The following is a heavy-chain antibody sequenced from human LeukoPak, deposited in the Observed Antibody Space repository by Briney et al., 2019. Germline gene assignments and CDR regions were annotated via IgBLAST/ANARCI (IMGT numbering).Heavy chain of an antibody. Sequence: GGSLRLSCAASGFTFSNAWMSWVRQAPGKGLEWVAVISYDGSNKYYADSVKGRFTISRDNSKNTLYLQMNSLRAEDTAVYYCARDSTVSKGAFDIWGQGTMVTASS. CDR2: ISYDGSNK. V-gene: IGHV3-30*14. J-gene: IGHJ3*02. CDR3: ARDSTVSKGAFDI. CDR1: GFTFSNAW. D-gene: IGHD3-16*01.